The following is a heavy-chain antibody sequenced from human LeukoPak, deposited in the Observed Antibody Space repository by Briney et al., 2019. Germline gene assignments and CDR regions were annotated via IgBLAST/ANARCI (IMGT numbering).Heavy chain of an antibody. V-gene: IGHV5-51*01. CDR1: GYSFTSYW. D-gene: IGHD3-3*01. CDR3: ARQRSAYYDFWSGYYLDAFDI. J-gene: IGHJ3*02. CDR2: IYPGDSDT. Sequence: GESLKISCKGSGYSFTSYWISWVRQMPGKGLEWMGIIYPGDSDTRYSPSFQGQVTISADKSISTAYLQWSSLKASDTAMYYCARQRSAYYDFWSGYYLDAFDIWGQGTMVTVSS.